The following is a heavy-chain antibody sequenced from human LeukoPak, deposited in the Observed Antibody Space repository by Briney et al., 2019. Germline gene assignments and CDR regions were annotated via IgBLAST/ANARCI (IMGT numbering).Heavy chain of an antibody. Sequence: PSETLSLTCAVYGGSFSGYYWSWIRQPPGKGLEWIGEINHSGSTNYNPSLKSRVTISVDTSKNQFSLKLSPVTAADTAVYYCARGRLRYFDWLLRPAWYFDYWGQGTLVTVSS. CDR1: GGSFSGYY. CDR3: ARGRLRYFDWLLRPAWYFDY. D-gene: IGHD3-9*01. CDR2: INHSGST. J-gene: IGHJ4*02. V-gene: IGHV4-34*01.